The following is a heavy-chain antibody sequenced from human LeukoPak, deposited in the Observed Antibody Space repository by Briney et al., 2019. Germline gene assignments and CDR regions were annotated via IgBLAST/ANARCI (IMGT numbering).Heavy chain of an antibody. Sequence: PSETLSLTCTVSGGSVSSGSYYWCWIRQPPGKGLEWIGYIYYSGSTNYNPSLKSRVTISVDTSKNQFSLKLSSVTAADTAVYYCATSAGGSSPRWFDPWGQGTLVTVSS. V-gene: IGHV4-61*01. CDR1: GGSVSSGSYY. CDR3: ATSAGGSSPRWFDP. J-gene: IGHJ5*02. D-gene: IGHD6-13*01. CDR2: IYYSGST.